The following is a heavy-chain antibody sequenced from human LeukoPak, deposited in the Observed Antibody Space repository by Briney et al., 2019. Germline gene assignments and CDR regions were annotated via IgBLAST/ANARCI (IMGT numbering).Heavy chain of an antibody. J-gene: IGHJ4*02. CDR2: IWYDGSNK. V-gene: IGHV3-33*06. D-gene: IGHD3-22*01. Sequence: GGSLRLSCASSGFTFSSYGMHGVRQAPAKGLEGVAVIWYDGSNKYYADSVKGRFTISRDNSKNTLYLQMNGLRAEDTAVYYCAKDRSPYDSSGSDYWGQGTLVTVSS. CDR1: GFTFSSYG. CDR3: AKDRSPYDSSGSDY.